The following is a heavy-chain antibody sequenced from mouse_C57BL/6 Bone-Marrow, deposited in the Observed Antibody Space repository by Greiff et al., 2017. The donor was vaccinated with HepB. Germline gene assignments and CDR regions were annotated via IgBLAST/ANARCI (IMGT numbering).Heavy chain of an antibody. CDR2: ISNGGGST. V-gene: IGHV5-12*01. J-gene: IGHJ4*01. CDR3: ARHYYSSSTGYYAMDY. CDR1: GFTFSDYY. Sequence: EVKVEESGGGLVQPGGSLKLSCAASGFTFSDYYMYWVRQTLEKRLEWVAYISNGGGSTCYPDTVQGRFTISRDNAKNILYLQMSRLKYEDTDMYYCARHYYSSSTGYYAMDYWGQGTSVTVAS. D-gene: IGHD1-1*01.